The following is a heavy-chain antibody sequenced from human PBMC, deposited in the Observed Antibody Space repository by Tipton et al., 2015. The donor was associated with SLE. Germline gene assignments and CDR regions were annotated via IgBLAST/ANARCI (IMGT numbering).Heavy chain of an antibody. CDR1: GFTFSSYA. CDR2: IYSGGST. CDR3: ANSGYGASVDAFDI. J-gene: IGHJ3*02. V-gene: IGHV3-23*03. D-gene: IGHD4-17*01. Sequence: SLRLSCAASGFTFSSYAMSWVRQAPGKGLEWVSVIYSGGSTYYADSVKGRFTISRDNSKNTLYLQMNSLRAEDTAVYYCANSGYGASVDAFDIWGQGTMVTVSS.